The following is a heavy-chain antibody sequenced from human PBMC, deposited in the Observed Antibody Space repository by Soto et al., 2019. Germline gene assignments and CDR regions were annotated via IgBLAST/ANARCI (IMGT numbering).Heavy chain of an antibody. V-gene: IGHV3-23*01. J-gene: IGHJ4*02. D-gene: IGHD4-17*01. CDR2: FSGSGDIT. CDR3: AKPGTTVTTGGFDY. Sequence: EVQLLESGGGLVQPGGSLRLSCAASGFTFSSYAMSWVRQAPGKGLEWVSAFSGSGDITYYADSVRGRFTISRDNSKITLYLQMNSLRAEDTAVYYCAKPGTTVTTGGFDYWGQGTLVTVSS. CDR1: GFTFSSYA.